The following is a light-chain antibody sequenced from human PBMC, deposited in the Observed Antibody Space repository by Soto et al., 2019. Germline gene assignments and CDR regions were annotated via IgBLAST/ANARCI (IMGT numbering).Light chain of an antibody. Sequence: DIQMTQSPSTLSASVGDRVTITCRASQSISSWLAWYQQKPGKATKLLIYKASSLESGVPSRFSGSGSGTEFPLTISSLQPDDFATYYCQQYNSYWTFGQGTKVDIK. CDR3: QQYNSYWT. V-gene: IGKV1-5*03. J-gene: IGKJ1*01. CDR1: QSISSW. CDR2: KAS.